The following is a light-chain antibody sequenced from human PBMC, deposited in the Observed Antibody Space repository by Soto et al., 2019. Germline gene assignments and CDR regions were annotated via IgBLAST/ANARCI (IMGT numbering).Light chain of an antibody. CDR3: QHYNKWPLT. CDR2: GAS. V-gene: IGKV3-15*01. J-gene: IGKJ4*01. Sequence: EIVMTQSPATLSVSPGERATLSCRASQTVSGNLAWYQQKPGQAPRLLIYGASTRATGISARFRGSGSWTEFARTITYLQSEEFAVDYCQHYNKWPLTCGGGTKVEIK. CDR1: QTVSGN.